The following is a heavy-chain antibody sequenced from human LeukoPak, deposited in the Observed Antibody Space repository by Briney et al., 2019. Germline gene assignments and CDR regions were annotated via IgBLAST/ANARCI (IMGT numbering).Heavy chain of an antibody. CDR1: GFTFSNYA. CDR3: ARVAGSYSSNWYGIDY. Sequence: GGSLRLSCAASGFTFSNYAMNWVRQAPGKGLEWVSLISGGTGSTYYADSVKGRFTISRDNAKNSLYLQMNSLRAEDTAVYYCARVAGSYSSNWYGIDYWGQGTLVTVSS. CDR2: ISGGTGST. J-gene: IGHJ4*02. V-gene: IGHV3-48*04. D-gene: IGHD6-13*01.